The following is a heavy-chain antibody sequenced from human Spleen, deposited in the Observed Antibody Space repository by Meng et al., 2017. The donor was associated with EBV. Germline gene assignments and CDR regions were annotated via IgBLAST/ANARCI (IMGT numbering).Heavy chain of an antibody. CDR1: GYTFINYA. J-gene: IGHJ4*02. CDR3: VFVVVVDSTRDVEY. Sequence: QAQLVQSGAEVKKPXASGKVSCXASGYTFINYAIHWVRQAPGQRLEWMGCIHGGTGNTKYSQNFQGRVIITRDASASIAYMEVSSLRSEDTAVYYCVFVVVVDSTRDVEYWGQGTLVTVSS. CDR2: IHGGTGNT. V-gene: IGHV1-3*01. D-gene: IGHD2-15*01.